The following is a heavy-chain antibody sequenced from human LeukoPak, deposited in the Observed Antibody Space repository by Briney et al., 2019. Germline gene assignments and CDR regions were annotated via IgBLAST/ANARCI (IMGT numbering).Heavy chain of an antibody. CDR1: GGSISSYY. J-gene: IGHJ4*02. CDR3: ARQGDSGRSYDY. D-gene: IGHD3-22*01. Sequence: SETLSLTCTVSGGSISSYYWSWIGQPPGKGLEGIGHIYYSGSTNYNPSLKSRVTISLDTSKNQFSLNLRSVTAADTAVYFCARQGDSGRSYDYWGQGTLVTVSS. V-gene: IGHV4-59*08. CDR2: IYYSGST.